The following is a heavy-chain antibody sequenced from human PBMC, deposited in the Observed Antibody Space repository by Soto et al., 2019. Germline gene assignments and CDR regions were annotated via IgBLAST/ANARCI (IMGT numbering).Heavy chain of an antibody. CDR2: INAGNGNT. CDR1: GYTFTSYA. CDR3: AKDALLWFGELFPMYYFDY. D-gene: IGHD3-10*01. V-gene: IGHV1-3*01. J-gene: IGHJ4*02. Sequence: QVQLVQSGAEVKKPGASVKVSCKASGYTFTSYAMHWVRQAPGQRLEWMGWINAGNGNTKYSQKFQGRVTITRDTSASTAYMELSSLRSEDTAVYYCAKDALLWFGELFPMYYFDYWGQGTLVTVSS.